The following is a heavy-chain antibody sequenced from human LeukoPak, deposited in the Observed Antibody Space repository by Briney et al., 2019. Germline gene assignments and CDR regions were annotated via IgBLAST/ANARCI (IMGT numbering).Heavy chain of an antibody. V-gene: IGHV3-21*01. CDR1: GFTFSSYS. D-gene: IGHD6-13*01. CDR2: ISSSSSYI. J-gene: IGHJ6*02. Sequence: PGGSLRLSCAASGFTFSSYSMNWVRQAPGKGLEWVSSISSSSSYIYYADSVKGRFTISRDNAKNSLYLQMNSLRAEDTAVYYCAREGLAAALRRYGMDVWSQGTTVTVSS. CDR3: AREGLAAALRRYGMDV.